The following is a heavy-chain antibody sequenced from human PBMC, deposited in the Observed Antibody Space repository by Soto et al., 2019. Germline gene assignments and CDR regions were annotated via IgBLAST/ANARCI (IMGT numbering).Heavy chain of an antibody. CDR3: ARVAVLGSGYYYYYGMDV. D-gene: IGHD3-3*01. J-gene: IGHJ6*02. CDR2: ISAYNGNT. V-gene: IGHV1-18*01. CDR1: GYTFTSYG. Sequence: ASVKVSCKASGYTFTSYGISWVRQAPGQGLEWMGWISAYNGNTNYAQKLQGRVTMTTDTSTSTAYMELRSLRSDDTAVYYCARVAVLGSGYYYYYGMDVWGQGTTVTVSS.